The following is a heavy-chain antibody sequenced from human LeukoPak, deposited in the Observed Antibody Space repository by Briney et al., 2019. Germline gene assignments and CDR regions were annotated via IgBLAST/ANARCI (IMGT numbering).Heavy chain of an antibody. D-gene: IGHD5-24*01. CDR1: GGTFSSYA. CDR2: IIPIFGTA. J-gene: IGHJ4*02. Sequence: SVKVSCKASGGTFSSYAISWVRQAPGQGLEWMGGIIPIFGTANYAQKFQGGVTITTDESTSTAYMELSSLRSEVTAVYYCARMRRDGYNFGSAYYFDYWGQGTLVTVSS. CDR3: ARMRRDGYNFGSAYYFDY. V-gene: IGHV1-69*05.